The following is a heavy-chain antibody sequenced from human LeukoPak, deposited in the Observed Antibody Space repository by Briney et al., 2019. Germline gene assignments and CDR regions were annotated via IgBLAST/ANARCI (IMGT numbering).Heavy chain of an antibody. CDR1: GGSISSYY. CDR3: ARVMDTGYAGKLLGYYYYMDV. CDR2: IHYSGST. J-gene: IGHJ6*03. Sequence: SETLSLTCTVSGGSISSYYWSWIRQPPGKGLEWIGYIHYSGSTNNNPSLKSRVTISVDTSKNQFSLKLSSVTAADTAVYYCARVMDTGYAGKLLGYYYYMDVWGKGTTVTVSS. V-gene: IGHV4-59*01. D-gene: IGHD3-16*01.